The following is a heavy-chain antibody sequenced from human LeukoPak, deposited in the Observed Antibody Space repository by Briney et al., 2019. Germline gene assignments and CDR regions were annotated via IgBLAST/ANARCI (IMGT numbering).Heavy chain of an antibody. Sequence: GASVKVSCKAPGYTFTGYYMHWVRQAPGQGLEWMGWINPDSGGTNHAQKFQGRVTMTRATSINTAYMELSRLRSDDTAVYYCARDNSVGDIAWWFDPWGQGTLVTVSS. D-gene: IGHD3-16*02. CDR1: GYTFTGYY. CDR3: ARDNSVGDIAWWFDP. V-gene: IGHV1-2*02. J-gene: IGHJ5*02. CDR2: INPDSGGT.